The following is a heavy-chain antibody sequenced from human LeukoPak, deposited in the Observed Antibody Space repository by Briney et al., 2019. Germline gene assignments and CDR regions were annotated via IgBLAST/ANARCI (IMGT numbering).Heavy chain of an antibody. Sequence: GGSLRLSCAASGFTFSSYAMNWVRQAPGRGLEWVSGISGSGGSTYYADSVKGRFTISRDNSKNTLYLQMNSLRAEDTAVYYRAKDWVEQKTRRLWSTVTTEQQGPLDYWGQGTLVTVSS. V-gene: IGHV3-23*01. CDR3: AKDWVEQKTRRLWSTVTTEQQGPLDY. J-gene: IGHJ4*02. CDR1: GFTFSSYA. D-gene: IGHD4-17*01. CDR2: ISGSGGST.